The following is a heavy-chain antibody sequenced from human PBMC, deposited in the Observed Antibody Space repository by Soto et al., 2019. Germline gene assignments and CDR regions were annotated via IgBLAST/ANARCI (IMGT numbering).Heavy chain of an antibody. D-gene: IGHD2-15*01. CDR3: AGGYCSGGSCYPIDY. CDR1: GGSISSYY. J-gene: IGHJ4*02. Sequence: SETLSLTCTVSGGSISSYYWSWIRQPPGKGLEWIGYIYYSGSTNYNPSLKSRVTISVDTSKNQFSLKLSSVTAADTAVYYCAGGYCSGGSCYPIDYWGQGTLVTVSS. CDR2: IYYSGST. V-gene: IGHV4-59*08.